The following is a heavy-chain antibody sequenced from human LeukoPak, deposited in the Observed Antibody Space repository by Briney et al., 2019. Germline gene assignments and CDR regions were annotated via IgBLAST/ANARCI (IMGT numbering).Heavy chain of an antibody. CDR2: INGGNGNA. CDR1: GYTFTSYA. V-gene: IGHV1-3*03. CDR3: ARGGSYAMDV. J-gene: IGHJ6*02. D-gene: IGHD2-2*01. Sequence: GASVKVSCKASGYTFTSYAIHWVRQAPGQRLKWMGWINGGNGNAKYSQEFQGRVTITRDTSANTAYMELSSLRSEDMALYYCARGGSYAMDVWGQGTTVTVAS.